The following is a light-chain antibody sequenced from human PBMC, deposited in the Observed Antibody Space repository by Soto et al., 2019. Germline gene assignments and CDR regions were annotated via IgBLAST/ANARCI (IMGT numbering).Light chain of an antibody. CDR3: AAWDGSLNVVV. V-gene: IGLV1-44*01. CDR2: SNN. Sequence: QSVLTQPPSASGTPGQRVTISCSGSSSNIGSNTVNWYQQLPGTAPKLLIYSNNQRPSGVPDRFSGSKSGNSASRAISGLQSEDEADYYCAAWDGSLNVVVFGGGTKVTVL. CDR1: SSNIGSNT. J-gene: IGLJ2*01.